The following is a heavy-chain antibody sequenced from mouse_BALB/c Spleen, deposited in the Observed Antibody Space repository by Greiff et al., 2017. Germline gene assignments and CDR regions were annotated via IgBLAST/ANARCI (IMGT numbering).Heavy chain of an antibody. CDR2: IDPENGNT. Sequence: VLLQQSGAELVRPGALVMLSCKASGFNIKDYYLLWVKQRPEQGLEWIGWIDPENGNTIYDPKFQGKASITADTSSNTAYLQLSSLTSEDTAVYDSARARYDGGCDYGGQGTTLTVTA. CDR1: GFNIKDYY. J-gene: IGHJ2*01. CDR3: ARARYDGGCDY. D-gene: IGHD2-14*01. V-gene: IGHV14-1*02.